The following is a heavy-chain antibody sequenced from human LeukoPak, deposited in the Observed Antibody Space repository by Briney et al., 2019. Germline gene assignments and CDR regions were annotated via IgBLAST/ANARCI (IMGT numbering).Heavy chain of an antibody. CDR1: GFTFSSYG. D-gene: IGHD4-17*01. CDR3: ARSRPLRTYYYYGMDV. J-gene: IGHJ6*02. V-gene: IGHV3-33*01. Sequence: GGSLRLSCAASGFTFSSYGMHWVRQAPGKGLEWVAVIWYDGSNKYYADSVKGRFTISRDNSKNTLYLQMNSLRAEDTAVYYCARSRPLRTYYYYGMDVWGQGTTVTVSS. CDR2: IWYDGSNK.